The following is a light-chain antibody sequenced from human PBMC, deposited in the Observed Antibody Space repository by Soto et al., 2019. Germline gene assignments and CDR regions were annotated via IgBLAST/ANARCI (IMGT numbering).Light chain of an antibody. J-gene: IGLJ2*01. CDR2: SDT. Sequence: SYELTLPPSVSVAPGKTASISCGGNDIGSKGVHWYQQKPGQAPVLVIYSDTDLPPVITERFSGSNSANLATLTISRVEAGDEADYYCQVWDSGSAHVVFGGGTQLTVL. CDR3: QVWDSGSAHVV. CDR1: DIGSKG. V-gene: IGLV3-21*01.